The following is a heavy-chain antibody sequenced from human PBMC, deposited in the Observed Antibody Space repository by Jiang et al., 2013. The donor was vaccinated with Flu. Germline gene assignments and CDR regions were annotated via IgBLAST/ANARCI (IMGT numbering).Heavy chain of an antibody. V-gene: IGHV1-69*06. Sequence: GAEVKKPGSSVKVSCKASGGTFSSYAISWVRRAPGQGLEWMGGIIPIFGTANYAQKFQGRVTITADKSTSTAYMELSSLRSEDTAVYYCARDPYGYCSGGSCYGEANYYYYGMDVWGQGTTVTVSS. D-gene: IGHD2-15*01. CDR1: GGTFSSYA. CDR2: IIPIFGTA. J-gene: IGHJ6*02. CDR3: ARDPYGYCSGGSCYGEANYYYYGMDV.